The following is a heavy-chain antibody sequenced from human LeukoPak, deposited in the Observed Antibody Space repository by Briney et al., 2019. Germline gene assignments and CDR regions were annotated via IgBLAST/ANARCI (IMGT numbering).Heavy chain of an antibody. V-gene: IGHV1-69*05. CDR3: ARDRGYSYGLDY. D-gene: IGHD5-18*01. Sequence: SVKVSCKASGGTFSSYAISWVRQAPGQELEWMGGIIPIFGTANYAQKFQGRVTITTDESTSTAYMELSSLRSEDTAVYYCARDRGYSYGLDYWGQGTLVTVSS. CDR1: GGTFSSYA. J-gene: IGHJ4*02. CDR2: IIPIFGTA.